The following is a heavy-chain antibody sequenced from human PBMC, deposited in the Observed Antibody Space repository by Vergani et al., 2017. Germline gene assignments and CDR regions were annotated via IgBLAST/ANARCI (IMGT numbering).Heavy chain of an antibody. CDR2: ISSSSSYI. Sequence: EVQLVESGGGLVKPGGSLRLSCAASGFTFSSYSMNWVRQAPGKGLEWVSSISSSSSYIYYGDSVKGRFTISRDSAKNSLYLQMNSLRAEDTAVYYCAREYYDSSAGCYFDYWGQGTLVTVSS. CDR1: GFTFSSYS. V-gene: IGHV3-21*01. D-gene: IGHD3-22*01. J-gene: IGHJ4*02. CDR3: AREYYDSSAGCYFDY.